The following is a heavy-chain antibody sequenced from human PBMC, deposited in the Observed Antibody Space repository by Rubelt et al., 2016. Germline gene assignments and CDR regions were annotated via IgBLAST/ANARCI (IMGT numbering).Heavy chain of an antibody. D-gene: IGHD1-7*01. CDR1: GLSLTSRPEG. Sequence: QITLKESGPTLVKPTQTLTLTCTFSGLSLTSRPEGVGRIRQPPGKALEWLAVIYWDDDKRYSPSLKNRLTITKDTSKKQVVLTMTNMDPVDTATYYCAQALDGSDWNSRRYDPWGQGILVTVSS. V-gene: IGHV2-5*02. CDR3: AQALDGSDWNSRRYDP. CDR2: IYWDDDK. J-gene: IGHJ5*02.